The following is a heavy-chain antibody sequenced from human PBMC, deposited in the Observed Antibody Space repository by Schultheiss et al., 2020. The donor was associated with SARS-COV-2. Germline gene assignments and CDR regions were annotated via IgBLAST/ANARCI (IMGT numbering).Heavy chain of an antibody. CDR1: GGSFSGYY. D-gene: IGHD1-26*01. CDR3: ARETWELLIRDYYYYYMDV. J-gene: IGHJ6*03. CDR2: INHSGST. V-gene: IGHV4-34*01. Sequence: GSLRLSCAVYGGSFSGYYWSWIRQPPGKGLEWIGEINHSGSTNYNPSLKSRVTISVDTSKNQFSLKLSSVTAADTAVYYCARETWELLIRDYYYYYMDVWGKGTTVTVSS.